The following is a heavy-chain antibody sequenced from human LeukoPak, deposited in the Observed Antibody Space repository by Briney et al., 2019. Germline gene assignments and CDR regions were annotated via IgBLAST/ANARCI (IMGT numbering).Heavy chain of an antibody. V-gene: IGHV3-21*01. CDR2: ISSGSHYI. D-gene: IGHD2-15*01. CDR1: GFTFSSYS. J-gene: IGHJ4*02. Sequence: GGSLRLSCAASGFTFSSYSMSWVRQAPGKGLEWVSSISSGSHYIHYADSMKGRFTISRDNAKNSLYLQMNSLRVEDTGIYYCARGGWLDDWGQGTLVTVSS. CDR3: ARGGWLDD.